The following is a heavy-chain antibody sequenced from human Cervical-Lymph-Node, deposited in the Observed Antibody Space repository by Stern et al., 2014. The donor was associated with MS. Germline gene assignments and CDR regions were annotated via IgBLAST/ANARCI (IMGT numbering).Heavy chain of an antibody. D-gene: IGHD4-17*01. Sequence: QLQLQESGPGLVKPSQTLSLTCTVSGGTISRGGYYWSWIRQHPGKGLEWIGYIYYRGSTYSNPSLKTRVIISIDTSNNQFSLNLSSLTAADTAVYYCATTTVTKIGAFDYWGQGTLVTVSS. CDR1: GGTISRGGYY. V-gene: IGHV4-31*03. CDR3: ATTTVTKIGAFDY. J-gene: IGHJ4*02. CDR2: IYYRGST.